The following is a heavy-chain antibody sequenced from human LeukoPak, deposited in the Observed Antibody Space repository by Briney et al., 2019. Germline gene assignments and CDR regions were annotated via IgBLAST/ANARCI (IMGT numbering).Heavy chain of an antibody. CDR3: ARFRGGLRFLEWLLSLYGMDV. Sequence: PGRSLRLSCAASGFTFSSYAMHWVRQAPGKGLEWVAVISYDGSNKYYADSVKGRFTISRDNSKNTLYLQMNSLRAEDTAVYYCARFRGGLRFLEWLLSLYGMDVWGQGTTVTVSS. J-gene: IGHJ6*02. V-gene: IGHV3-30-3*01. CDR1: GFTFSSYA. D-gene: IGHD3-3*01. CDR2: ISYDGSNK.